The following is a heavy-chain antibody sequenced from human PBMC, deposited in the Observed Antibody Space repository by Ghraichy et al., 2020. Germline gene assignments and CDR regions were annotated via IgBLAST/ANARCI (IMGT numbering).Heavy chain of an antibody. J-gene: IGHJ6*02. CDR2: ISSSGSTI. CDR1: GFTFSDYY. D-gene: IGHD3-10*01. V-gene: IGHV3-11*01. CDR3: ARDWIRGVFSYYYYYYGMDV. Sequence: GGSLRLSCAASGFTFSDYYMSWIRQAPGKGLEWVSYISSSGSTIYYADSVKGRFTISRDNAKNSLYLQMNSLRAEDTAVYYCARDWIRGVFSYYYYYYGMDVWGQGTTVTVSS.